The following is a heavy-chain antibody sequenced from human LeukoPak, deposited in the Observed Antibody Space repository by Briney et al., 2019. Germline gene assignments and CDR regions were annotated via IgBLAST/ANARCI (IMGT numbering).Heavy chain of an antibody. CDR1: GFLFSTFG. CDR2: IWYDGSNK. J-gene: IGHJ4*02. V-gene: IGHV3-33*01. CDR3: ARGRSISAHCDY. D-gene: IGHD3-3*02. Sequence: GGSLRLSCAASGFLFSTFGMHWFRQAPGKGLEWVALIWYDGSNKYYADSVKGRFTISRDTSNNTLYLRMNSLRAEDTAVYYCARGRSISAHCDYWGQGTLVTVSS.